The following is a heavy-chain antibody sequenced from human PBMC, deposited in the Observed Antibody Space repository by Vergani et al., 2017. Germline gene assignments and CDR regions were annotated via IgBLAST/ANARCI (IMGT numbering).Heavy chain of an antibody. CDR2: IYSGGST. CDR3: ARASGSYLRYFDY. V-gene: IGHV3-66*02. J-gene: IGHJ4*02. CDR1: GFTVSSNY. Sequence: EVQLVESGGGLVQPGGSLRLSCAASGFTVSSNYMSWVRQAPGEGLEWVSVIYSGGSTYYAVSVKGRFTISRDNSKNTQYLQMNSLRAEDTAVYYCARASGSYLRYFDYWGQGTLVTVSS. D-gene: IGHD1-26*01.